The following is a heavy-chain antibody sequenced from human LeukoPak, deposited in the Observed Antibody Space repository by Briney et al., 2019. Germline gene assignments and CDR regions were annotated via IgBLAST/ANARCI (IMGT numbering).Heavy chain of an antibody. V-gene: IGHV1-18*01. CDR2: ISAYNGNT. Sequence: GASVKVSCKASGYTFTSYGISWVRQAPGQGLEWMGWISAYNGNTNYAQKLQGRVTMTTDTSTSTAYMELRSLRSDDTAVYYCARTVIPTMVRGSSFDYWGQGTLVIVSS. CDR3: ARTVIPTMVRGSSFDY. CDR1: GYTFTSYG. D-gene: IGHD3-10*01. J-gene: IGHJ4*02.